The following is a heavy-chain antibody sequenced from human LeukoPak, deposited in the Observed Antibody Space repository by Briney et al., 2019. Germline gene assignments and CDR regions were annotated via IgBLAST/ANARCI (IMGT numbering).Heavy chain of an antibody. Sequence: SETLSLTCAVYGGSFSGYYWSWIRQPPGKGLEWIGEINHSGSTNYNPSLKSRVTISVDTSKNQLSLKLSSVTAADTAVYYCARGRGSGSYYAYWGQGTLVTASS. J-gene: IGHJ4*02. D-gene: IGHD1-26*01. CDR2: INHSGST. CDR3: ARGRGSGSYYAY. CDR1: GGSFSGYY. V-gene: IGHV4-34*01.